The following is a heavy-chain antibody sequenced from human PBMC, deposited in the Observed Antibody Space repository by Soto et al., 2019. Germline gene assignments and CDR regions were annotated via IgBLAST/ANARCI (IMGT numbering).Heavy chain of an antibody. CDR2: IIPIFGTA. D-gene: IGHD2-2*01. CDR1: GGTFSSYA. J-gene: IGHJ4*02. Sequence: QVQLVQSGAEVKKPGSSVKVSCKASGGTFSSYAISWVRQAPGQGLEWMGGIIPIFGTANYAQKFQGRVTITADESTSTAYMELSSLRSEDTAVYYCARDRYCISTSCSFPYYFDYWGQGTLVTVSS. CDR3: ARDRYCISTSCSFPYYFDY. V-gene: IGHV1-69*12.